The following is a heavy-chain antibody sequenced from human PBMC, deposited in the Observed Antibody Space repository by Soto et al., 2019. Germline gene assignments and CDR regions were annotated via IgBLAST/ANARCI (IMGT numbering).Heavy chain of an antibody. CDR2: IIPIFGTA. J-gene: IGHJ4*02. D-gene: IGHD2-2*01. CDR1: GATFSSYA. V-gene: IGHV1-69*13. Sequence: SVKVSCKASGATFSSYAISWVRQAPGQGLEWMGGIIPIFGTANYAQKFQGRVTTTADESTSTAYMELSSLRSEDTAVYYCARTGYCSSTSCYLTPVDYYFDYWGQGTLVTVSS. CDR3: ARTGYCSSTSCYLTPVDYYFDY.